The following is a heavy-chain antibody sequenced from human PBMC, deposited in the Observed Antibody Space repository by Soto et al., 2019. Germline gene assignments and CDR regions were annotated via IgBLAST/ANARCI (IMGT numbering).Heavy chain of an antibody. D-gene: IGHD1-26*01. CDR1: GGSVSSTSYY. CDR3: ARAWEPLYFDY. J-gene: IGHJ4*02. CDR2: IHYSGST. Sequence: PSETLSLTCTVFGGSVSSTSYYWTWIRQPPGKGLEWIGYIHYSGSTNYNPSLKSRVAMSVDTSKNHFSLKLSSVTAADTAVYYCARAWEPLYFDYWGQGALVTVSS. V-gene: IGHV4-61*01.